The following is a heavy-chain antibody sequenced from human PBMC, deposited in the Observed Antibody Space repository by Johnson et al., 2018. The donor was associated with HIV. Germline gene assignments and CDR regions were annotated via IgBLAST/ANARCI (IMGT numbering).Heavy chain of an antibody. CDR1: GFTFSSYG. CDR2: IRYDGRNK. Sequence: QVQLVESGGGVVQPGGSLRLSCAASGFTFSSYGMHWVRQAPGKGLEWVAFIRYDGRNKYYADSVKGRFTISRDNSKNPLYLQMNSLRAEDTAVYYWAKDRGIGYDSSGSYGAFDIWGQGTMVTVSS. D-gene: IGHD3-22*01. J-gene: IGHJ3*02. V-gene: IGHV3-30*02. CDR3: AKDRGIGYDSSGSYGAFDI.